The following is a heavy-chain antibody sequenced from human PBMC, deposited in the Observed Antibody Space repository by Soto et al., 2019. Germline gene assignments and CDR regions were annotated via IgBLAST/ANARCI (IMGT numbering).Heavy chain of an antibody. CDR3: ARPFIQYSSGWYTSAFDI. J-gene: IGHJ3*02. CDR1: GFTLFNYL. V-gene: IGHV5-51*01. CDR2: IYPGHSDT. Sequence: GGSLKISCKGSGFTLFNYLIGWVRPMPGGGLEWMGIIYPGHSDTRYSPSFQGQVTISADKSISTTYLQWSSLKASDTAMYYCARPFIQYSSGWYTSAFDIWGQGTMVTVSS. D-gene: IGHD6-19*01.